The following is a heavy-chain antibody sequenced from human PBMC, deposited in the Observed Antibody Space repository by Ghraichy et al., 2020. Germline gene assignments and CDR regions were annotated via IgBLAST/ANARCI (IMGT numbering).Heavy chain of an antibody. J-gene: IGHJ6*02. CDR3: ARDPATYYDFWRVHRHYGMDV. Sequence: ASVKVSCKASGYTFTSYYMHWVRQAPGQGLEWMGIINPSGGSTSYAQKFQGRVTMTRDTSTSTVYMELSSLRSEDTAVYYCARDPATYYDFWRVHRHYGMDVWGQGTTVTVSS. CDR1: GYTFTSYY. D-gene: IGHD3-3*01. V-gene: IGHV1-46*03. CDR2: INPSGGST.